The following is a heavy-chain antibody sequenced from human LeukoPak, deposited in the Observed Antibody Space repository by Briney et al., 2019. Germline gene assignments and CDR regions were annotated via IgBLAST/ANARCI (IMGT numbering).Heavy chain of an antibody. Sequence: SETLSLTCTVSGVSIANTFYYWHWLRQPAGKGLEWIGRIYTTGNTDYNPSLKSRVTISLDTARNQFSLKLSSVTAADTAVYYCARRQDGHDYWGQGTLVTVSS. V-gene: IGHV4-61*02. CDR1: GVSIANTFYY. CDR2: IYTTGNT. J-gene: IGHJ4*02. CDR3: ARRQDGHDY.